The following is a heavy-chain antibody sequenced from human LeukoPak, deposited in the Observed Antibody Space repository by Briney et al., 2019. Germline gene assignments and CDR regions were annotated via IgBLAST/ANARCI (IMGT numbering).Heavy chain of an antibody. CDR3: ARDRGYLVFDY. V-gene: IGHV3-7*01. D-gene: IGHD5-12*01. CDR2: IKEDGSEK. J-gene: IGHJ4*02. Sequence: PGGSLRLSCAASGFTFSFYWMTWVRQAPGKGLEWVANIKEDGSEKNYVDSVKGRFTISRDNAKNSPYLQVNSLRAEDTAVYYCARDRGYLVFDYWGQGTLVTVSS. CDR1: GFTFSFYW.